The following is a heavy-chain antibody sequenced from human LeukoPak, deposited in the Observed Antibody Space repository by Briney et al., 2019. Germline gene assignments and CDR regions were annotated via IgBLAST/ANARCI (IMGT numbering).Heavy chain of an antibody. V-gene: IGHV1-46*01. CDR1: GYTFSSYY. CDR2: INPSGGTT. CDR3: AREGNTWLDP. J-gene: IGHJ5*02. Sequence: ASVKVSCKASGYTFSSYYVHWVRQAPGQGLEWMGIINPSGGTTRYEQKFQGRVTMTTDTSTRTAYMELRSLTSDDTAVYYCAREGNTWLDPWGQGALVTVSS.